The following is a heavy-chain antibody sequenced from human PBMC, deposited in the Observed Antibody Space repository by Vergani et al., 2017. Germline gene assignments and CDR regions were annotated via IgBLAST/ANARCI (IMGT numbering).Heavy chain of an antibody. D-gene: IGHD3-16*01. J-gene: IGHJ4*02. V-gene: IGHV4-39*01. CDR2: ISYSGST. CDR3: ARLPEFGRDFDY. Sequence: QLQLQESGPGLVKPSETLSLTCTVSGGSISSSSHYWGWIRQPPGKGLEWIGSISYSGSTYYNPSLKSGFTISVDTSKNQCSLKLSSVTAADTSVYYCARLPEFGRDFDYWGQGTLVTVSS. CDR1: GGSISSSSHY.